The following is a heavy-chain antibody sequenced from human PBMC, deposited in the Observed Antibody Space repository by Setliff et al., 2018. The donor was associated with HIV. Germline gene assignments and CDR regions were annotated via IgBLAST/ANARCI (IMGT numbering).Heavy chain of an antibody. CDR1: GGSISSDGYY. CDR2: IFYNENT. Sequence: SETLSLTCTVSGGSISSDGYYWNWIRQHTGKGLEWIGYIFYNENTQYDPSLKSRVSMSVDTSKNQFSLNLRTVTAADTAIYFCARGRPFGKFVDYFDSWGQGKLVTVSS. CDR3: ARGRPFGKFVDYFDS. J-gene: IGHJ4*02. V-gene: IGHV4-31*03. D-gene: IGHD2-21*01.